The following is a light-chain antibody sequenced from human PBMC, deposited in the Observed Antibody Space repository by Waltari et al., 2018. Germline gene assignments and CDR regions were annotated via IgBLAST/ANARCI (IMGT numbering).Light chain of an antibody. Sequence: IVMTQSPATLSVSPGERDTLSCRASQSVSINLARYQQKPGQAPRHHILGASTRATGVPARFSGSGSGTEFTLTISSLQSEDFAVYYCQHYNNWPPGTTFGQGTKVEIK. CDR3: QHYNNWPPGTT. V-gene: IGKV3-15*01. CDR2: GAS. J-gene: IGKJ1*01. CDR1: QSVSIN.